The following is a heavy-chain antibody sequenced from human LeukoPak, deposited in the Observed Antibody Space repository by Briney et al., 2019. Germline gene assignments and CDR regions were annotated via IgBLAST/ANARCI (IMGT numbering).Heavy chain of an antibody. D-gene: IGHD1-26*01. V-gene: IGHV3-30*02. J-gene: IGHJ3*02. CDR3: AKPYSGTKHGAFDI. CDR1: GFTFSSYE. Sequence: HPGGSLRLSCAASGFTFSSYEMNWVRQAPGKGLEWVAFIRYDGSNKYYADSVKGRFTISRDNSKNTLYLQMNSLRAEDTAVYYCAKPYSGTKHGAFDIWGQGTMVTVSS. CDR2: IRYDGSNK.